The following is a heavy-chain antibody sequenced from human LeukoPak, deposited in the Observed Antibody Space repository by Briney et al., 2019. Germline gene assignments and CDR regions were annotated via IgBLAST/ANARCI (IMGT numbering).Heavy chain of an antibody. CDR3: ARAASLDY. CDR1: GYTFTSYA. D-gene: IGHD2-2*01. Sequence: GASVKVSCKASGYTFTSYAMNWVRQALGQGLEWMGWINTNTGKPTYAQGFTGRFVFSLDSSVSTAYLQINSLNAEGTAVYYCARAASLDYWGQGTLVTVSS. J-gene: IGHJ4*02. V-gene: IGHV7-4-1*02. CDR2: INTNTGKP.